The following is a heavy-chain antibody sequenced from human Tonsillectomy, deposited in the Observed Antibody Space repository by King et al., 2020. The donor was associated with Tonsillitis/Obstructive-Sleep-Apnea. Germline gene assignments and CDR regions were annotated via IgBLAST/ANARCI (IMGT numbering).Heavy chain of an antibody. CDR2: INHSGST. Sequence: VQLQQWGAGLLKPSEPLSLTCAVYGGSFSGYYWSWIRQPPGKGLEWIGEINHSGSTNYNPSLKSRVTISVDTSKNQFSLKLSSVTAADTAVYYCASDYYCSSTSCYSWFDPWGQGTLVTVSS. D-gene: IGHD2-2*01. J-gene: IGHJ5*02. CDR1: GGSFSGYY. V-gene: IGHV4-34*01. CDR3: ASDYYCSSTSCYSWFDP.